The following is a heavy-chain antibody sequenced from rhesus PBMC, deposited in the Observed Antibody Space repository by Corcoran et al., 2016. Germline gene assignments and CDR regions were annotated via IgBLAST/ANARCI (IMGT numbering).Heavy chain of an antibody. CDR2: INGNSGST. V-gene: IGHV4-80*01. CDR1: GDSFSNYW. Sequence: QVQLQESGPGLVKPSETLSLTCAVSGDSFSNYWWSWIRPPPGKGLEWIGEINGNSGSTNYNPSLKSRVTISKDASKNQFSLKLSSVTAADTAVYYCAPESRGRYFDYWGQGVLVTVSS. CDR3: APESRGRYFDY. J-gene: IGHJ4*01. D-gene: IGHD3-9*01.